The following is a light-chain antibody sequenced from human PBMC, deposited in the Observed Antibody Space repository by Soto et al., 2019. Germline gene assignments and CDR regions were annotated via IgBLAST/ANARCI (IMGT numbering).Light chain of an antibody. J-gene: IGKJ1*01. V-gene: IGKV1-5*01. Sequence: DIQMTQSPSTLSGSVGDRVTITCRASQTISSWLAWYQRKPGKAPKLLIYDVSSLESGVPSRFSGSGSGTEFTLTISSLQPDDFATYYCQQYNSYSSTFGHGTKVDI. CDR1: QTISSW. CDR2: DVS. CDR3: QQYNSYSST.